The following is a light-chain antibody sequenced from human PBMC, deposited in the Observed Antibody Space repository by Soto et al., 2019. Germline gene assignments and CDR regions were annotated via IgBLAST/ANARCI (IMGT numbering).Light chain of an antibody. CDR3: QPYSDWPPWP. Sequence: ETGMTQSPATLSGHQEERATLSCRASPSVRSNLAWYQQKPGQAPRLLIYGASTRATGIPARFSGSGSGTEFTLTISSLQPEEFGVYYCQPYSDWPPWPFGQRTNVDI. J-gene: IGKJ1*01. CDR1: PSVRSN. CDR2: GAS. V-gene: IGKV3-15*01.